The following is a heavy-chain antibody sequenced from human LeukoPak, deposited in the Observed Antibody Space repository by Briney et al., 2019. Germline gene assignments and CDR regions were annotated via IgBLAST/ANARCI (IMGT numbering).Heavy chain of an antibody. CDR3: AKDFISGWYRDLGY. D-gene: IGHD6-19*01. J-gene: IGHJ4*02. Sequence: GGSLRLSCAASGFTFSSYAMSWVRQAPGKWLEWVSSISGSGGSTYYADSVKGRFTISRDNSRDTLYLQMNSLKAEDTAVYYCAKDFISGWYRDLGYWGQGTLVTFSS. CDR1: GFTFSSYA. V-gene: IGHV3-23*01. CDR2: ISGSGGST.